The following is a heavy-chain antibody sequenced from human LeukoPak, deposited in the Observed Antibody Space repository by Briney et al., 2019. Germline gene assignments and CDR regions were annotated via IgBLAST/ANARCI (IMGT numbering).Heavy chain of an antibody. D-gene: IGHD6-13*01. J-gene: IGHJ5*02. V-gene: IGHV4-39*07. Sequence: SETLSLTCTVSGGSISSSSYYWGWIRQPPGKGLEWIGSIYYSGSTYYNPSLKSRVTISVDTSKNQFSLKLSSVTAADTAVYYCATATPGIAAAGCWFDPWGQGTLVTVSS. CDR3: ATATPGIAAAGCWFDP. CDR2: IYYSGST. CDR1: GGSISSSSYY.